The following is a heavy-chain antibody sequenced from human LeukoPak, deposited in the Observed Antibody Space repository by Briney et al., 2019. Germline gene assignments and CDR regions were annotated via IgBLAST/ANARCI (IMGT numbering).Heavy chain of an antibody. Sequence: HPSETLSLTCAVYGGSFSGYYWSWIRQPPGKGLEWIGEINHSGSTNYNPSLKSRVTISVDTSKNQFSLELSSVTAADTAVYYCARGGLYYDILTGYYNGYYFDYWGQGTLVTVSS. CDR2: INHSGST. J-gene: IGHJ4*02. D-gene: IGHD3-9*01. CDR1: GGSFSGYY. V-gene: IGHV4-34*01. CDR3: ARGGLYYDILTGYYNGYYFDY.